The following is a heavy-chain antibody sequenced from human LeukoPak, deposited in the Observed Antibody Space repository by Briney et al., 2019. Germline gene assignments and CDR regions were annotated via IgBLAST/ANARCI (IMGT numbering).Heavy chain of an antibody. CDR2: ISSISSTI. V-gene: IGHV3-48*04. D-gene: IGHD3-10*01. CDR3: ARDRLPDYYGSGRGDHFDY. Sequence: PGGSLRLSCAASGFTFSSYSMNWVRQAPGKGLEWVSYISSISSTIYYADSVKGRFTISRDNAKNSLYLQMNSLRAEDTAVYYCARDRLPDYYGSGRGDHFDYWGQGTLVTVSS. CDR1: GFTFSSYS. J-gene: IGHJ4*02.